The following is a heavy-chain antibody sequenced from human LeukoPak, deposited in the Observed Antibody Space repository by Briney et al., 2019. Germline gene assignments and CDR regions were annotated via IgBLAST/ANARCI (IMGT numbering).Heavy chain of an antibody. CDR3: TRDGSGYYYVDY. J-gene: IGHJ4*02. CDR2: ISSSSSYI. CDR1: GFTFSSYA. D-gene: IGHD3-22*01. Sequence: GGSLRLSCAASGFTFSSYAMSWVRQAPGKGLEWVSSISSSSSYIYYADSVKGRFTISRDNAKNSLYLQMNSLRAEDTAVYYCTRDGSGYYYVDYWGQGALVTVSS. V-gene: IGHV3-21*01.